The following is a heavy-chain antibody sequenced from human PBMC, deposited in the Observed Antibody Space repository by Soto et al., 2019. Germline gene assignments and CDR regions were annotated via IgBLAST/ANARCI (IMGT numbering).Heavy chain of an antibody. Sequence: GGSLRLSCAASGFTFSSYWIHWVRQAPGKGLVWVSRINTDGSFTSYADSVKGRFTVSRDNAKNTLYLQMDSLRAEDTAVYYCARLRYYYDSSGYYPWTGFDSWGQGALVTVS. CDR3: ARLRYYYDSSGYYPWTGFDS. D-gene: IGHD3-22*01. J-gene: IGHJ4*02. CDR2: INTDGSFT. CDR1: GFTFSSYW. V-gene: IGHV3-74*01.